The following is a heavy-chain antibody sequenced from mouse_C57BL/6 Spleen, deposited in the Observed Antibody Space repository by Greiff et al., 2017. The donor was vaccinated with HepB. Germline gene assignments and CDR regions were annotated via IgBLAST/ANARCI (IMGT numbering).Heavy chain of an antibody. D-gene: IGHD1-1*01. CDR3: SITTVVATEGWFAY. J-gene: IGHJ3*01. V-gene: IGHV1-64*01. CDR2: IHPNSGST. Sequence: QVQLQQPGAELVKPGASVQLSCKASGYTFTSYWMHWVKQRPGQGLEWIGMIHPNSGSTNYNEKFKSKATLTVDKSSSSAYMQLSSLTSEDSAVYYCSITTVVATEGWFAYWGQGTLVTVSA. CDR1: GYTFTSYW.